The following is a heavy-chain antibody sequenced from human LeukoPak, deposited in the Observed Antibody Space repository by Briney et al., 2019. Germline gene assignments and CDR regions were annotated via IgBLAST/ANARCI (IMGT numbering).Heavy chain of an antibody. CDR1: GGSISGSY. V-gene: IGHV4-31*03. CDR2: IYYSGST. Sequence: SGTLSLTCTVSGGSISGSYWSWIRQHPGKGLEWIGYIYYSGSTYYNPSLKSRVTISVDTSKNQFSLKLSSVTAADTAVYYCARDLGGDSSGYFDYWGQGTLVTVSS. CDR3: ARDLGGDSSGYFDY. J-gene: IGHJ4*02. D-gene: IGHD3-22*01.